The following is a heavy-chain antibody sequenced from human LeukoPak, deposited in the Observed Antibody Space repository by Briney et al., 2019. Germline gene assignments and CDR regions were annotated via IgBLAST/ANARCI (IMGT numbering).Heavy chain of an antibody. D-gene: IGHD3-16*01. CDR1: GGSISSSY. CDR3: ARETSQKGAHYMDV. J-gene: IGHJ6*03. CDR2: IYYSGGT. Sequence: SETLSLTCTVSGGSISSSYWSWIRQPPGKGLEWIGYIYYSGGTNYNPSLKSRVTISVDTSKNQFSLKLSSVTAADTAVYYCARETSQKGAHYMDVWGKGTTVTISS. V-gene: IGHV4-59*01.